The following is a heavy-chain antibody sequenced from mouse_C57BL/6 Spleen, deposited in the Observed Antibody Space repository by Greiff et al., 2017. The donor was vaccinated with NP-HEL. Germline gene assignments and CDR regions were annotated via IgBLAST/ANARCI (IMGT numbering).Heavy chain of an antibody. D-gene: IGHD1-1*01. CDR3: ARGYYYGTLYWYFDV. CDR2: INPGSGGT. Sequence: QVQLQQSGAELVRPGTSVKVSCKASGYAFTNYLIEWVKQRPGQGLEWIGVINPGSGGTNYNEKFKGKATLTADKSSSTAYMQLSSLTSEDSAVYFCARGYYYGTLYWYFDVWGTGTTVTVSS. V-gene: IGHV1-54*01. J-gene: IGHJ1*03. CDR1: GYAFTNYL.